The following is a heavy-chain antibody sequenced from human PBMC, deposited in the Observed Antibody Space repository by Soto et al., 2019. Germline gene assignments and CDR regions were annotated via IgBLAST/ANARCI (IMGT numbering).Heavy chain of an antibody. CDR3: ARERSGNRHTFDP. V-gene: IGHV1-18*01. CDR1: GYTFTTYD. CDR2: ISPYSGNT. J-gene: IGHJ5*02. Sequence: ASVKVSCKASGYTFTTYDLSWVRQAPGQGLEWMGWISPYSGNTKYAQKLQGRVTMTTDTSTNTAYVELRSLRSDDTAVYYCARERSGNRHTFDPWGKGTLVTVSS.